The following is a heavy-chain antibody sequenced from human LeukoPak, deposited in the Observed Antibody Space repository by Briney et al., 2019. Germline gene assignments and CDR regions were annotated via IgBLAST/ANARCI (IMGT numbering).Heavy chain of an antibody. J-gene: IGHJ4*02. CDR3: ARRAMGATSFDY. CDR2: ISSSSNTV. Sequence: PGGSLRLSCAASGFTFSDYYMTWVRQAPGKGLEWLSYISSSSNTVYYADSVKGRVTVSRDNANNSLYVQMTNLRAEDTAVYYCARRAMGATSFDYWGQGTLVTVSS. D-gene: IGHD1-26*01. V-gene: IGHV3-11*04. CDR1: GFTFSDYY.